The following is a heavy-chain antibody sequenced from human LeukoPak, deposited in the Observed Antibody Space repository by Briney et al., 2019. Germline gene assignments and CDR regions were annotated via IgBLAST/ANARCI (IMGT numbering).Heavy chain of an antibody. D-gene: IGHD5-18*01. CDR3: ARGNADTAMVKGY. Sequence: ASVKVSCKASGYTFTGYYMHWVRQAPGQGLGWMGWINPNSGGTNYAQKFQGRVTMTRDTSISTAYMELSRLRSDDTAVYYCARGNADTAMVKGYWGQGTLVTVSS. CDR1: GYTFTGYY. CDR2: INPNSGGT. J-gene: IGHJ4*02. V-gene: IGHV1-2*02.